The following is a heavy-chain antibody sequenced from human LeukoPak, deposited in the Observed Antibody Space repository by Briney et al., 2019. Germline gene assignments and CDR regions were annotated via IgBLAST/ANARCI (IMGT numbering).Heavy chain of an antibody. Sequence: SETPSLTCAVYGGTFSGYYWSWLRQPPGKGLEWIGEINQSGTTNYNPSLKSRVTISIDTSKNQFSLKLSSVTAADTGVYYCASSRGYSSSLWYYYMDVWGKGTTVTVSS. CDR1: GGTFSGYY. CDR2: INQSGTT. V-gene: IGHV4-34*01. J-gene: IGHJ6*03. D-gene: IGHD6-13*01. CDR3: ASSRGYSSSLWYYYMDV.